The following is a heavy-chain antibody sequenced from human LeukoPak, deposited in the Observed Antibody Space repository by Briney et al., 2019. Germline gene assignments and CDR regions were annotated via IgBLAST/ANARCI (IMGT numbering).Heavy chain of an antibody. CDR3: ARGQWYSSSWYCDY. CDR2: IWYDGSNK. D-gene: IGHD6-13*01. J-gene: IGHJ4*02. V-gene: IGHV3-33*01. Sequence: GGSLRLSCAASGFTFSSYGMHWVRQAPGKGLEWVAVIWYDGSNKYYADSVKGRFTISRDNSKNTLYLQMNSLRAEDTAVYYCARGQWYSSSWYCDYWGQGTLVTVSS. CDR1: GFTFSSYG.